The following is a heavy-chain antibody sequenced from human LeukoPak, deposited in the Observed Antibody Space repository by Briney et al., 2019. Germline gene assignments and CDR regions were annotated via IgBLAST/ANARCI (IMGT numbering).Heavy chain of an antibody. CDR1: GFTFSSFG. Sequence: GGALRLSCAASGFTFSSFGMSWVRQAPGEGLGGVSAISGSGGSTYYADSVKGRFTISRDNSKNTLYLQMNSLRAEYTAVYYCARRAGAYSHPYDYWGQGTLVTVSS. CDR2: ISGSGGST. J-gene: IGHJ4*02. D-gene: IGHD4/OR15-4a*01. CDR3: ARRAGAYSHPYDY. V-gene: IGHV3-23*01.